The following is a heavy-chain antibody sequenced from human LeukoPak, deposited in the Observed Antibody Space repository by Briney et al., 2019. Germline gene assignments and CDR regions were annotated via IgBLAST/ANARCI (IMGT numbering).Heavy chain of an antibody. Sequence: SETLSLTCTVSGGSMSSYFWSWIRQPPGKELEWIGYISYSGSTNCNPSLKSRVTISVDTSKNQFSLKLSSVTAADTAVCYCARDSQHGNSFDYWGQGTLVTVSS. CDR2: ISYSGST. CDR1: GGSMSSYF. D-gene: IGHD4-23*01. J-gene: IGHJ4*02. V-gene: IGHV4-59*01. CDR3: ARDSQHGNSFDY.